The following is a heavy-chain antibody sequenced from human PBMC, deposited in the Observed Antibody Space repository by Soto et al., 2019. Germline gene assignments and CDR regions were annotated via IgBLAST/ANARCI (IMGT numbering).Heavy chain of an antibody. D-gene: IGHD3-9*01. J-gene: IGHJ4*02. V-gene: IGHV4-30-4*01. CDR2: IYYSGST. CDR3: ALTVYYDILTGYYFGPDY. CDR1: GDSISRGDYY. Sequence: SETLSLTRTVSGDSISRGDYYWSWIRQPPGKGLEWIGYIYYSGSTYYNPSLKSRVTISVDTSKNQFSLKLSSVTAADTAVYYCALTVYYDILTGYYFGPDYWGQGTLVTVSS.